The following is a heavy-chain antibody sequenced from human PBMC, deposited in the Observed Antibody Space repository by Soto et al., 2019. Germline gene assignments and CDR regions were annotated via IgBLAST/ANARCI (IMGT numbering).Heavy chain of an antibody. J-gene: IGHJ4*02. CDR1: GFTFGSYD. CDR2: ISGSGDNI. Sequence: WGSLRLSCAASGFTFGSYDMSWVRQAPGKGLEWVSVISGSGDNIYYADSVKGRFTISRDNSKNTLLLQMNSLRAEDTAVYYCARTAWLEYWGQGTLVNVSS. CDR3: ARTAWLEY. V-gene: IGHV3-23*01. D-gene: IGHD1-1*01.